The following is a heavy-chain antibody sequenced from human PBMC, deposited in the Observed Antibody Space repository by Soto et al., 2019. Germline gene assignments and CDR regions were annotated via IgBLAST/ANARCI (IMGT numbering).Heavy chain of an antibody. CDR3: ARGPRPWGFDY. Sequence: ASVKVSCKASGYTFTSYDINWVRQATGQGREWMGWMNPNSGNTGYAHKFQGRVTMTRDTSISTAYMELSGLRSEDTAVYYCARGPRPWGFDYWGQGTPVTVSS. V-gene: IGHV1-8*01. CDR2: MNPNSGNT. CDR1: GYTFTSYD. D-gene: IGHD7-27*01. J-gene: IGHJ4*02.